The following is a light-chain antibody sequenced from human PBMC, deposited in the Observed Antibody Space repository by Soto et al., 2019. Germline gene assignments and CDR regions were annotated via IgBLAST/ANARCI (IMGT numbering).Light chain of an antibody. CDR1: QTISSW. CDR2: GAS. CDR3: QHYTLYSAP. J-gene: IGKJ5*01. V-gene: IGKV1-5*01. Sequence: DIQMTQSPSTLSGSVGDRVTITCRASQTISSWLAWYQQKPGKAPTLLIFGASSLHNGVPPRFAGSGSGSEFTLTINRLQPDDFATYYCQHYTLYSAPFGQGTRV.